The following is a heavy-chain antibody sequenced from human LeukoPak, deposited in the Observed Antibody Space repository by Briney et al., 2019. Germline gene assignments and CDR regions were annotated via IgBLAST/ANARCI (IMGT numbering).Heavy chain of an antibody. CDR3: VRDGGVSGYDLLDY. CDR2: INQDGREK. Sequence: GGSLRLSCAASGFTFSNYWMTWVRQAPGKGLEWVADINQDGREKHYMDSVKARFTISRDNAKNSLSLQMNGLRAEDTAVYYCVRDGGVSGYDLLDYWGQGTLVTVSS. CDR1: GFTFSNYW. V-gene: IGHV3-7*01. D-gene: IGHD5-12*01. J-gene: IGHJ4*02.